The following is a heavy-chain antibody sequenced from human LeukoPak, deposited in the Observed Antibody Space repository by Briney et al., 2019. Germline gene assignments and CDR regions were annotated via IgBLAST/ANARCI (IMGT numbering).Heavy chain of an antibody. CDR3: ARAAAGLAEDAFDI. Sequence: PGGSLRLSCAASGFTVSSNYMSWVRQAPGKGLEWVSVIYSGGSTYYADSVKGRFTISRDNSKNTLYLQMNSLRAEDTAVYYCARAAAGLAEDAFDIWGQGTMVTVSS. V-gene: IGHV3-53*01. CDR1: GFTVSSNY. D-gene: IGHD6-13*01. CDR2: IYSGGST. J-gene: IGHJ3*02.